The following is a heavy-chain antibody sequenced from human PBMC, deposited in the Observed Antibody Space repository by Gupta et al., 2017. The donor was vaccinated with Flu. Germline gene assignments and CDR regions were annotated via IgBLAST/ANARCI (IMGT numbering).Heavy chain of an antibody. D-gene: IGHD1-7*01. CDR2: ISWNSGSI. CDR1: DYA. Sequence: DYAMHWVRQAPGKGLEWVSGISWNSGSIGYADSVKGRFTISRDNAKNSLYLQMNSLRAEDTALYYCAKGSITGTTGYGMDVWGQGTTVTVSS. CDR3: AKGSITGTTGYGMDV. V-gene: IGHV3-9*01. J-gene: IGHJ6*02.